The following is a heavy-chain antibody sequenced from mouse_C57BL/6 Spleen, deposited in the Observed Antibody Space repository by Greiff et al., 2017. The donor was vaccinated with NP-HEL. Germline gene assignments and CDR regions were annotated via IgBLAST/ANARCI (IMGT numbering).Heavy chain of an antibody. CDR1: GYSITSGYY. CDR3: ARDEEGGDY. CDR2: ISYDGSN. Sequence: EVHLVESGPGLVKPSQSLSLTCSVTGYSITSGYYWNWLRPFPGNQLAWMGYISYDGSNNYNPSLKNRISITLDTSKNQFFLKLNSVTTEDTATYYCARDEEGGDYWGQGTTLTVSS. J-gene: IGHJ2*01. V-gene: IGHV3-6*01.